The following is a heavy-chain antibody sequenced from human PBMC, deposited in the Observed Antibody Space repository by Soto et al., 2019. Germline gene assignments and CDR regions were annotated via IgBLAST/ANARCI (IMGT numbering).Heavy chain of an antibody. CDR1: GYTFTSYG. CDR2: ISAYNGNT. CDR3: ARDHCSGGSCYPTLPELDY. Sequence: GASVKVSCKASGYTFTSYGISWVRQAPGQGLEWMGWISAYNGNTNYAQKLQGRVTMTRDTSTSTVYMELSSLRSEDTAVYYCARDHCSGGSCYPTLPELDYWGQGTLVTVSS. V-gene: IGHV1-18*01. D-gene: IGHD2-15*01. J-gene: IGHJ4*02.